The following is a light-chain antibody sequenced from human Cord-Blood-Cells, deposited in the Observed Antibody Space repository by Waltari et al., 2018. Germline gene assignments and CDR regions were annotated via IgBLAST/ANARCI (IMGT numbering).Light chain of an antibody. V-gene: IGLV2-14*03. CDR1: SRDVGGYNY. CDR2: DVS. Sequence: HSGLPQPPSVSRSPGQSLTISCTGTSRDVGGYNYVSWSQHHPGKAPKLMIYDVSNRPAGVSNRFAGSKSGNTASLTISGLQAEDEADYYCSSYTSSSTVVFGGGTKLTVL. J-gene: IGLJ2*01. CDR3: SSYTSSSTVV.